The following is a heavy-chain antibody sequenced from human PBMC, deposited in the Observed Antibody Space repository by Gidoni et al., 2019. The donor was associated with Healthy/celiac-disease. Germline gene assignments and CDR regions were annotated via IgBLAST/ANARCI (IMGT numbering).Heavy chain of an antibody. D-gene: IGHD4-4*01. CDR3: ARGLETKTTVTTSPAHCRFDP. CDR2: IYHNGRT. J-gene: IGHJ5*02. V-gene: IGHV4-30-2*01. Sequence: QLQLQESGSGLVKPSQTLSPTCAVSGGSISSGGYSWSWIRQPPGTGLEWIGYIYHNGRTYYNPSLKSRVPISVDRSKNQFSLKLSSVTAADTAVYYCARGLETKTTVTTSPAHCRFDPWGQGTLVTVSS. CDR1: GGSISSGGYS.